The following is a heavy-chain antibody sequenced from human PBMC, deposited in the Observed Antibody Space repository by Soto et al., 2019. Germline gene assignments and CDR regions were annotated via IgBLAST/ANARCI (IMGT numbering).Heavy chain of an antibody. Sequence: EVQLVESGGGLVQPGGSLRLSRAASGFTFSSYWMSWVRQAPGKGLEWVANIKQDGSEKYYVDSVKGRFTISRDNAKNSLYLQMNSLSAEDTAVYYCARYSRSWSIDYWGQGTLVTVSS. D-gene: IGHD6-13*01. CDR2: IKQDGSEK. J-gene: IGHJ4*02. V-gene: IGHV3-7*03. CDR1: GFTFSSYW. CDR3: ARYSRSWSIDY.